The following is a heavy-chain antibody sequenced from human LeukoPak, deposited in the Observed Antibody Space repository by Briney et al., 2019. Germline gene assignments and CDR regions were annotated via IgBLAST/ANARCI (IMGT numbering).Heavy chain of an antibody. CDR2: ISWNSGSI. CDR1: GISFSSHW. CDR3: AKGGWGSSASFDY. Sequence: PGGSLRLACAASGISFSSHWMHWVRQAPGKGLEWVSGISWNSGSIGYADSVKGRFTISRDNAKNSLYLQMNSLRAEDTALYYCAKGGWGSSASFDYWGQGTLVTVSS. D-gene: IGHD2-2*01. J-gene: IGHJ4*02. V-gene: IGHV3-9*01.